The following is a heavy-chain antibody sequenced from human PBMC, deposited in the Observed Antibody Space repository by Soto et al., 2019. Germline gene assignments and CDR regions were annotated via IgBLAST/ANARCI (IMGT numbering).Heavy chain of an antibody. Sequence: ASVKVSCKASGYTFTSYGICWVRQAHGQGLEWMGWISAYNGNTNYAQKLQGRVTISVDTSKNQFSLKLSSVTAADTAVYYCARHILPGGFSNYWGQGTLVTVSS. CDR1: GYTFTSYG. D-gene: IGHD2-15*01. V-gene: IGHV1-18*01. J-gene: IGHJ4*02. CDR2: ISAYNGNT. CDR3: ARHILPGGFSNY.